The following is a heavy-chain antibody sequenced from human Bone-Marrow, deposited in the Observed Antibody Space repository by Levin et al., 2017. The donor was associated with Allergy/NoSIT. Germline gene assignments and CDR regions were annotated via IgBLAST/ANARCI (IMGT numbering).Heavy chain of an antibody. J-gene: IGHJ4*02. CDR3: ARGWLSGGSGSPLSGGGPPFDY. CDR1: GFTFSSYG. D-gene: IGHD3-10*01. Sequence: GGSLRLSCAASGFTFSSYGMHWVRQAPGKGLEWVAVIWYDGSNKYYADSVKGRFTISRDNSKNTLYLQMNSLRAEDTAVYYCARGWLSGGSGSPLSGGGPPFDYWGQGTLVTVSS. V-gene: IGHV3-33*01. CDR2: IWYDGSNK.